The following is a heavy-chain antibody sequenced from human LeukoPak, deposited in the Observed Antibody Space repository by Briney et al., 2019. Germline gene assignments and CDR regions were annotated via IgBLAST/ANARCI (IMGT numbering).Heavy chain of an antibody. Sequence: GGSLRLSCAASGFTFSSYHMNWVRQAPGKGLEWVSYISSSGSTIYYADSVKGRFTISRDNSKNTVYLQMNSLRAGDTAVYYCAKVQRSDFDMNFDSWGQGTLVTVSS. D-gene: IGHD5-12*01. CDR3: AKVQRSDFDMNFDS. J-gene: IGHJ4*02. CDR1: GFTFSSYH. CDR2: ISSSGSTI. V-gene: IGHV3-48*01.